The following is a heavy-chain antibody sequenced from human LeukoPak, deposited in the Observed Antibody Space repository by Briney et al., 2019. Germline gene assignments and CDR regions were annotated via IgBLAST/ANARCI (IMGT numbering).Heavy chain of an antibody. J-gene: IGHJ5*02. Sequence: GGSLRLSCTASGFTFGDYAMSWVRQAPGKGLEWVGFIRSKAYGGTTEYAASVKGRFTISRDDSKSIAYLQMNSLRAEDTALYYCARGSDSSGWYWFDPWGQGTLVTVSS. D-gene: IGHD6-19*01. CDR2: IRSKAYGGTT. CDR1: GFTFGDYA. CDR3: ARGSDSSGWYWFDP. V-gene: IGHV3-49*04.